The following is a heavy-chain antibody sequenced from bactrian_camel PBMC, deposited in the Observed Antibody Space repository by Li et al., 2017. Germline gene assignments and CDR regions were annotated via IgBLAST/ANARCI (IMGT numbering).Heavy chain of an antibody. V-gene: IGHV3S40*01. Sequence: QLVESGGGLVQPGGSLRLSCAASGYTNRMGWFRQYPGKEREGVALATSDAYTVYYTDSVKGRFTISQDNSKNMVYLQMNSLKPEDTAMYYCAADRRYISCGSFRGTRPRDFGSWGQGAQVTVS. J-gene: IGHJ6*01. CDR3: AADRRYISCGSFRGTRPRDFGS. CDR2: ATSDAYTV. CDR1: GYTNR. D-gene: IGHD1*01.